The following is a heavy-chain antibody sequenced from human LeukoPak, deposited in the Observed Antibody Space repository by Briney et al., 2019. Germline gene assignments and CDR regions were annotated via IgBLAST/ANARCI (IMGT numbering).Heavy chain of an antibody. V-gene: IGHV4-61*02. Sequence: SQTLSLTCTVSGGSISSGSYYWSWLRQPAGRGLEWIGRIYTSGSTNYNPSLKSRVTISVDTSKNQFSLKLSSVTAADTAVYYCARGDYGGNSNYWGQGTLVTVSS. D-gene: IGHD4-23*01. CDR1: GGSISSGSYY. CDR2: IYTSGST. J-gene: IGHJ4*02. CDR3: ARGDYGGNSNY.